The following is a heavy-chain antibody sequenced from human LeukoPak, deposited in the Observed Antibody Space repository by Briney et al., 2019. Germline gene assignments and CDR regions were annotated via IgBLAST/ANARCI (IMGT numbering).Heavy chain of an antibody. D-gene: IGHD4-11*01. CDR3: ARGEIIDSNYPLFDY. Sequence: GGSLRLSCAASGFTFSSYDMHWVRQATGKGLEWVSAIGTAGDTYYPGSVKGRFTISRDNSKNTLYLQMNSLRAEDTAVYYCARGEIIDSNYPLFDYWGQGTLVTVSS. CDR2: IGTAGDT. V-gene: IGHV3-13*01. CDR1: GFTFSSYD. J-gene: IGHJ4*02.